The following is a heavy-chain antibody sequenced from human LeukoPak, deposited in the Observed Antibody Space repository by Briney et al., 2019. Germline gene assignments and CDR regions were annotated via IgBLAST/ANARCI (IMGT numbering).Heavy chain of an antibody. CDR1: GVSFSGYY. J-gene: IGHJ4*02. D-gene: IGHD5-12*01. CDR2: TNHSGST. CDR3: ATVPYSGYDSRLDY. V-gene: IGHV4-34*01. Sequence: SSETLSLTCAVYGVSFSGYYWSWIRQPPGKGLEWIGETNHSGSTNYNPSLKSGVTISVDTSKNQFSLKLSSVTAADTAVYYCATVPYSGYDSRLDYWGQGTLVTVSS.